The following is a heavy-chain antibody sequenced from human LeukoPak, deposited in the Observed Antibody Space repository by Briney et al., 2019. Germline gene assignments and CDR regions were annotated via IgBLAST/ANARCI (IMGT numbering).Heavy chain of an antibody. Sequence: SETLSLTWPLYGASFTGYYWSWTRQPPGKGLEWLVEINHSGITNYNPPLKSGDTTSVDTTKNQFSLKLRSVTAADAAVYYCAREAVGALIFDYWGQGTLVTVSS. D-gene: IGHD1-26*01. CDR3: AREAVGALIFDY. CDR2: INHSGIT. V-gene: IGHV4-34*01. CDR1: GASFTGYY. J-gene: IGHJ4*02.